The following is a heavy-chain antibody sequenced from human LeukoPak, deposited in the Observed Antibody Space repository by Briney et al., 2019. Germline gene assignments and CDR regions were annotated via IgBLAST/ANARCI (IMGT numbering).Heavy chain of an antibody. V-gene: IGHV3-21*01. CDR2: ISSSSRYI. CDR1: GFTLSSYS. D-gene: IGHD5-12*01. CDR3: ARGGFPVATDY. J-gene: IGHJ4*02. Sequence: GGSLRLSCAASGFTLSSYSMIWVREAPGKALEWGSSISSSSRYIYYADSVEGRFTISRDNAKNSLYLQMNSLRAEDTAVYYCARGGFPVATDYWGQGTLVTVSS.